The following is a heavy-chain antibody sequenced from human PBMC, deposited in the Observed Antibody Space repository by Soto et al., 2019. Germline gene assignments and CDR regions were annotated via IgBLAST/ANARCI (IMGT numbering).Heavy chain of an antibody. CDR2: INPSGGST. J-gene: IGHJ6*02. Sequence: ASVKVSCKESGYTFTSYYMHWVRQAPGQGLEWMGIINPSGGSTSYAQKFQGRVTMTRDTSTSTVYMELSSLRSEDTAVYYCARDLGXVVVPAAIKSGYYGMDVWGQGTTVTVSS. V-gene: IGHV1-46*01. D-gene: IGHD2-2*02. CDR3: ARDLGXVVVPAAIKSGYYGMDV. CDR1: GYTFTSYY.